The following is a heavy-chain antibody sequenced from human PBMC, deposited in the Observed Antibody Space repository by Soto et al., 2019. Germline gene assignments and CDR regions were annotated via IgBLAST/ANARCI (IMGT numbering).Heavy chain of an antibody. V-gene: IGHV4-34*01. J-gene: IGHJ3*02. Sequence: QVQLQQWGARLLKPSETLSLTCAVYGGFVSSGSYYWSWIRQPPGKGLEWIGEMSHSGGTHFNPSLKSRVTISVDTSKNQFSLKMSSVTAADTALYYCARVERGTATTVVDAFDIWGPRTMVTVSS. CDR1: GGFVSSGSYY. D-gene: IGHD1-1*01. CDR3: ARVERGTATTVVDAFDI. CDR2: MSHSGGT.